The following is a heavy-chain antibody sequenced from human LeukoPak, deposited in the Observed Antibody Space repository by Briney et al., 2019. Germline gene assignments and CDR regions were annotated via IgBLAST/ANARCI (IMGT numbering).Heavy chain of an antibody. Sequence: ASVKVSCKASGYTFTSYDINWVRQATGQGLEWMGWMNPNSGNTGYAQKFQGRVTMTRNTSISTAYMELSSLRSEDTAVYYCAREEQWLVLGKPPNDYWGQGTLVTVSS. V-gene: IGHV1-8*01. J-gene: IGHJ4*02. CDR1: GYTFTSYD. CDR3: AREEQWLVLGKPPNDY. CDR2: MNPNSGNT. D-gene: IGHD6-19*01.